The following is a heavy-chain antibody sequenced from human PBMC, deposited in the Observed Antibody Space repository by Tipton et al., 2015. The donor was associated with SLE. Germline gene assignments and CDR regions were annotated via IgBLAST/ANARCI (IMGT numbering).Heavy chain of an antibody. CDR1: GGSFSGYY. D-gene: IGHD1-26*01. V-gene: IGHV4-34*01. CDR3: ARGRGVVGATHFDY. CDR2: INRSGST. Sequence: TLSLTCAVYGGSFSGYYWSWIRQPPGKGLEWIGEINRSGSTNYNPSLKSRVTISVDTSKNQFSLKLSSVTAADTAVYYCARGRGVVGATHFDYWGQGTLVTVSS. J-gene: IGHJ4*02.